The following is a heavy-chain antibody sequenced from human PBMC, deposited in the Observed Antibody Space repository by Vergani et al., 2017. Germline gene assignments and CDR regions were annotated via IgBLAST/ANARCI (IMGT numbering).Heavy chain of an antibody. CDR1: GFTFSSYG. D-gene: IGHD3-3*01. CDR3: ARELSRITILGGYPGGAFDR. J-gene: IGHJ3*02. Sequence: QVQLVESGGGVVQPGRSLRLSCAASGFTFSSYGMHWVRQAPGKGLEWVAVIWYDGSNKYYADSVKGRFTISRDNSKNTLYLQMNSLRAEDTAVYYCARELSRITILGGYPGGAFDRWRQGRIVTVSS. CDR2: IWYDGSNK. V-gene: IGHV3-33*01.